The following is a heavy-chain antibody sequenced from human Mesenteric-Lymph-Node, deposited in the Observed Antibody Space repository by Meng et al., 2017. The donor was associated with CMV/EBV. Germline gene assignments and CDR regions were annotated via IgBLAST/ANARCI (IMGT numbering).Heavy chain of an antibody. V-gene: IGHV3-21*01. Sequence: ETLSLTCAASGFTFTTYTMTWVRQAPGKGLEWVASVRNINDYMYYADSVKGRFTISRDNAKNSLYLQMNSLRAEDTAVYYCAGGSAVGITGTTWGYWGQGTLVTVSS. D-gene: IGHD1-7*01. CDR1: GFTFTTYT. CDR2: VRNINDYM. J-gene: IGHJ4*02. CDR3: AGGSAVGITGTTWGY.